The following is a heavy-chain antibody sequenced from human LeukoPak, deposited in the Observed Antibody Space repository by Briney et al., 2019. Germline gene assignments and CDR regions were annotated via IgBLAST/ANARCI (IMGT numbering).Heavy chain of an antibody. CDR3: ARTDETAPAEDFQH. CDR2: IYSGGST. J-gene: IGHJ1*01. Sequence: GGSLRLSCAASGFSVGSNYMSWVRQAPGKGLEWVSVIYSGGSTYYADSVKGRFTISRDNSKNTLYLQMKSLRAEDTAVYYCARTDETAPAEDFQHWGQGTLVTVSS. V-gene: IGHV3-53*01. CDR1: GFSVGSNY. D-gene: IGHD2-21*02.